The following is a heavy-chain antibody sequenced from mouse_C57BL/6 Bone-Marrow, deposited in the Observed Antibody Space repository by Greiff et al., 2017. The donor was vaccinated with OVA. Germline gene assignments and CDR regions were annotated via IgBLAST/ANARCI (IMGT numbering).Heavy chain of an antibody. Sequence: QVQLQQPGAELVRPGSSVKLSCKASGYTFTSYWMHWVKQRPIQGLEWIGNIDPSDSATHYNQKFKDKATLTVDKSSSTAYMQLSSLTSEDSAVYYCARDSNYLAWFAYWGQGTLVTVSA. CDR2: IDPSDSAT. J-gene: IGHJ3*01. CDR1: GYTFTSYW. D-gene: IGHD2-5*01. V-gene: IGHV1-52*01. CDR3: ARDSNYLAWFAY.